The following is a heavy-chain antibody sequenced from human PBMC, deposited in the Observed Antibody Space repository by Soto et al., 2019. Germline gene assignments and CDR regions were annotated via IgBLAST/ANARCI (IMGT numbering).Heavy chain of an antibody. J-gene: IGHJ4*02. CDR2: IYWDDDK. Sequence: QITVKESGPTLVKPTQTLTLTCTFSGFSLSTSGVGVGWIRQPPGKALEWLALIYWDDDKRYSPSLKSRLTITTDTSKNRVVLTMTNMDPVDTATYYCAHYNATKNFDCWGQGTLVTVSS. D-gene: IGHD1-20*01. CDR1: GFSLSTSGVG. CDR3: AHYNATKNFDC. V-gene: IGHV2-5*02.